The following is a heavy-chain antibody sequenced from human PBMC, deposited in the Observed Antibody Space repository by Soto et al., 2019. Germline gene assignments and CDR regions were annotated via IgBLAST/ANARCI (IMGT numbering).Heavy chain of an antibody. V-gene: IGHV1-18*01. D-gene: IGHD4-17*01. CDR3: ARDLTPLFGDYTPVEYFQH. J-gene: IGHJ1*01. CDR1: GYTFTSYG. Sequence: ASVKVSCKASGYTFTSYGISWVRQAPGQGLEWMGWISAYNGNTNYAQKLQGRVTMTTDTSTSTAYMELRSLRSDDTAVYFCARDLTPLFGDYTPVEYFQHWGQGTLVTVSS. CDR2: ISAYNGNT.